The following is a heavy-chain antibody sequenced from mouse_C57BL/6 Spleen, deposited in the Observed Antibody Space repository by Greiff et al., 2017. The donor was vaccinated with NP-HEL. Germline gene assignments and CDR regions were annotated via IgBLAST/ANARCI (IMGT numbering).Heavy chain of an antibody. CDR1: GYTFTDYY. Sequence: EVKLQQSGPELVKPGASVKISCKASGYTFTDYYMNWVKQSHGKSLEWIGDINPNNGGTSYNQKFKGKATLTVDKSSSTAYMELRSLTSEDSAVYYCARSTVVGDYAMDYWGQGTSVTVSS. D-gene: IGHD1-1*01. V-gene: IGHV1-26*01. CDR3: ARSTVVGDYAMDY. J-gene: IGHJ4*01. CDR2: INPNNGGT.